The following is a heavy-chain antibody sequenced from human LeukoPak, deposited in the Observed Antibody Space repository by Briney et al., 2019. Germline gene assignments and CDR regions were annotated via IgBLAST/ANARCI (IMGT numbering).Heavy chain of an antibody. CDR1: GFTFSSYS. V-gene: IGHV3-21*01. J-gene: IGHJ5*02. Sequence: GGSLRLSCAASGFTFSSYSMNWVRQAPGKGLEWVSSISSSSSYIYYADSVKGRFTISRDSAKNSLYLQMNSLRAEDTAVYYCARDSAEDSSSSRFDPWGQGTLVTVSS. CDR3: ARDSAEDSSSSRFDP. D-gene: IGHD6-6*01. CDR2: ISSSSSYI.